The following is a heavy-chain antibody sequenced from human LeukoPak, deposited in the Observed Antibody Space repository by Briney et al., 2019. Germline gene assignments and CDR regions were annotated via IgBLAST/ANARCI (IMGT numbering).Heavy chain of an antibody. D-gene: IGHD3-10*01. CDR2: ISYDGSNK. CDR3: ARGQDYYGSGAFDY. V-gene: IGHV3-30-3*01. CDR1: GFTFSSYA. Sequence: GGSLRLSCAASGFTFSSYAMHWVRQAPGKGLEWVAVISYDGSNKYYADSVKGRFTISRDNAKNSLYLQMNSLRAEDTAVYYCARGQDYYGSGAFDYWGQGTLVTVSS. J-gene: IGHJ4*02.